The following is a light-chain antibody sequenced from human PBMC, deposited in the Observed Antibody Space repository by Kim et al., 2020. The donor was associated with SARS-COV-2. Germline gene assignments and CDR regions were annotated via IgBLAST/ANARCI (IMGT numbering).Light chain of an antibody. CDR3: QAWDSSTYV. CDR1: KLGDKY. J-gene: IGLJ1*01. V-gene: IGLV3-1*01. Sequence: SYELTQPPSVSVSPGQTASITCSGDKLGDKYTYWYQQKPGQSTVLVIYQDTKRPSGIPERFSGSNSGNRATLTISGTQAMDEADYYCQAWDSSTYVFGTGTKVTVL. CDR2: QDT.